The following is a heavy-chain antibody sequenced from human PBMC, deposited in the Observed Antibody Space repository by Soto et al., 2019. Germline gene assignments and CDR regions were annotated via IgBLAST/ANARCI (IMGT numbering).Heavy chain of an antibody. V-gene: IGHV3-11*05. CDR3: ARDHHRYSGYDYVDY. D-gene: IGHD5-12*01. J-gene: IGHJ4*02. Sequence: PGGSLRLSCAASGFTFSDYYMSWIRQAPGKGLEWVSYISSSSSYTNYADSVKGRFTISRDNAKNSLYLQMNSLRAEDTALYYCARDHHRYSGYDYVDYWGQGTLVTVSS. CDR1: GFTFSDYY. CDR2: ISSSSSYT.